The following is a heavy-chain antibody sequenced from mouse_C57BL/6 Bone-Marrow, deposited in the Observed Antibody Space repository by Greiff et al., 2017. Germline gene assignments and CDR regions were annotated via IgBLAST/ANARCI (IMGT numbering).Heavy chain of an antibody. CDR2: INPSSGYT. V-gene: IGHV1-4*01. Sequence: QVQLQQSGAELARPGASVKMSCKASGYTFTSYTMHWVKQRPGQGLEWIGYINPSSGYTKYNQKFKDKATLTADKSSSTAYMQLSSLTSEYSAVYYCSRSFYFYAMDYWGQGTSVTVSS. J-gene: IGHJ4*01. D-gene: IGHD2-1*01. CDR1: GYTFTSYT. CDR3: SRSFYFYAMDY.